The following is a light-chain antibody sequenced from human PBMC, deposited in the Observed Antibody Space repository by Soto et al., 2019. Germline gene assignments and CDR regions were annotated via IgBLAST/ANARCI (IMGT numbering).Light chain of an antibody. CDR1: SSDVGAYNY. V-gene: IGLV2-14*01. J-gene: IGLJ3*02. CDR3: SLYTSSSTLV. CDR2: EVT. Sequence: QSVLTQPASVSGSPGQSITISCTGTSSDVGAYNYVSWYRQHPGKAPKLMIYEVTNRPSGVSNRFSGSKSGSTASLTISGLQAEDEADYYCSLYTSSSTLVFGGGTKLTVL.